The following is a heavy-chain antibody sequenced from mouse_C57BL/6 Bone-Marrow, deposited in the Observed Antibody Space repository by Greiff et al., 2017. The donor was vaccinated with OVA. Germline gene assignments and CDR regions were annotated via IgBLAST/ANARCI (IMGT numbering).Heavy chain of an antibody. V-gene: IGHV1-9*01. Sequence: LVESGAELMKPGASVKLSCKATGYTFTGYWIEWVKQRPGHGLEWIGEILPGSGSTNYNEKFKGKATFTADTSTNTAYMQISSLTTEDSAIYYCATLYYGNLGAYWGQGTLVTVSA. CDR2: ILPGSGST. D-gene: IGHD2-1*01. CDR1: GYTFTGYW. CDR3: ATLYYGNLGAY. J-gene: IGHJ3*01.